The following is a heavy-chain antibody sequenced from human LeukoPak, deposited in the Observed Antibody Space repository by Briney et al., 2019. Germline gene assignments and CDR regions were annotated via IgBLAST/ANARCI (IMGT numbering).Heavy chain of an antibody. Sequence: ASVKVSCKASGYTFTSYDTNWVRQATGQGLEWMGWVNPNSGNTGYAQKFQGRVTITRNTSISTAYMELSSLRSEDTAVYYCARARRNYDFWSGILGYWGQGTLVTVSS. CDR3: ARARRNYDFWSGILGY. CDR1: GYTFTSYD. J-gene: IGHJ4*02. D-gene: IGHD3-3*01. V-gene: IGHV1-8*03. CDR2: VNPNSGNT.